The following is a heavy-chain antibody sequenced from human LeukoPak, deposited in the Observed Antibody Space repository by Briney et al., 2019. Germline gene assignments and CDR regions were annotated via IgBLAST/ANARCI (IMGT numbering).Heavy chain of an antibody. Sequence: GGSLRLSCAASGFTFSSYEMNWVRQAPGKGLEWVSYISSSGSTIYYADSVKGRFTISRDNAKNSLYLQMNSLRAEDTAVYYCAREYDSSGSAYFDYWGQGTLVTVSS. D-gene: IGHD3-22*01. CDR1: GFTFSSYE. CDR3: AREYDSSGSAYFDY. J-gene: IGHJ4*02. V-gene: IGHV3-48*03. CDR2: ISSSGSTI.